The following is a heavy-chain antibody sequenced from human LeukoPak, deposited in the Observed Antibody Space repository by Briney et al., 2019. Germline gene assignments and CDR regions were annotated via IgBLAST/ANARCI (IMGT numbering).Heavy chain of an antibody. CDR2: ISSSSSYI. V-gene: IGHV3-21*04. D-gene: IGHD5-24*01. CDR1: GFYFANYA. J-gene: IGHJ4*02. Sequence: GGSLRLSCAASGFYFANYAMSWVRQAPGKGLEWVSSISSSSSYIYYADSVKGRFTISRDNAKNSLYLQMNSLRAEDTAVYYCARLYLPATRFDYWGQGTLVTVSS. CDR3: ARLYLPATRFDY.